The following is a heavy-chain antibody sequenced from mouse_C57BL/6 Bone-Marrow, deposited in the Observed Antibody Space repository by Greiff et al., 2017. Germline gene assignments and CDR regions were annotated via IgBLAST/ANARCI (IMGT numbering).Heavy chain of an antibody. D-gene: IGHD1-1*01. J-gene: IGHJ1*03. Sequence: VQLQQSGAELVKPGASVKLSCKASGYTFTEYTIHWVKQRSGQGLEWIGWFYPGSGSIKYNEKFKDKATLTADKCSSTVYMELSRLTSEDSAVYFCARHEPYYYGSSYEYLDVWGTGTTVTVSS. CDR2: FYPGSGSI. CDR3: ARHEPYYYGSSYEYLDV. V-gene: IGHV1-62-2*01. CDR1: GYTFTEYT.